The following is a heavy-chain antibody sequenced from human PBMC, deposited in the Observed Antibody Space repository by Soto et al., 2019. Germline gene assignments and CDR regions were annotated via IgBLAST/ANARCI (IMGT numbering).Heavy chain of an antibody. CDR3: VRSVSFITPRPDY. CDR1: GYTFTDYY. V-gene: IGHV1-2*02. D-gene: IGHD6-6*01. CDR2: INPNNGDT. J-gene: IGHJ4*02. Sequence: QVQLVQSGAEVKKPGASVKVSCKASGYTFTDYYLHWVRQAPGQGLECMGWINPNNGDTNYAQKFQGRVTMTRDTSISTAYMEVSRLRSDDTAVYYCVRSVSFITPRPDYWGQGTLVTVSS.